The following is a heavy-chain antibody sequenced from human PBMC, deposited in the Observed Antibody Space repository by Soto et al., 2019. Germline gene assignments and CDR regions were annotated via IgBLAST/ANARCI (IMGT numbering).Heavy chain of an antibody. CDR2: IYWDDDK. J-gene: IGHJ4*02. CDR1: GFSLSTSGVG. D-gene: IGHD2-15*01. V-gene: IGHV2-5*02. CDR3: AHRPSYCSGGSCYSGFDY. Sequence: QITLKESGPTLVKPTQTLTLTCTFSGFSLSTSGVGVGWIRQPPGKAMEWLALIYWDDDKRYSPSLKSRLTITKDTSKNQVVLTMTNMDPVDTATYYCAHRPSYCSGGSCYSGFDYWGQGTLVTVSS.